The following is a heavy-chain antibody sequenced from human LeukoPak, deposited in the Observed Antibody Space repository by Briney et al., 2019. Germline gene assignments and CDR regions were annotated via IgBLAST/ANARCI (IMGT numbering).Heavy chain of an antibody. J-gene: IGHJ4*02. CDR2: IAYDVRNK. CDR3: AKAESSGYHYGSDY. CDR1: GLTFSSYG. D-gene: IGHD3-22*01. V-gene: IGHV3-30*18. Sequence: GGSLTLSRAASGLTFSSYGMHGVRPAPPKGRDWVAVIAYDVRNKYYADSVKGRFGISRDNSKNTLYLQMNSLRVEDTAVYFCAKAESSGYHYGSDYWGQGTLVTVSS.